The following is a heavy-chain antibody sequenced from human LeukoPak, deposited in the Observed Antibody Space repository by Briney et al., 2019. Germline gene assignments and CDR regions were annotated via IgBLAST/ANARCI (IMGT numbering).Heavy chain of an antibody. V-gene: IGHV4-31*03. CDR3: ARALRQQLVRGAFDI. CDR1: GGSISSGGYY. CDR2: IYYSGST. J-gene: IGHJ3*02. Sequence: SETLSLTCTVSGGSISSGGYYWSWIRQHPGKGLEWIGYIYYSGSTYYNPSLKSRVTISVDTSKNQFSLKLSPVIAADTAVYYCARALRQQLVRGAFDIWGQGTMVTVSS. D-gene: IGHD6-13*01.